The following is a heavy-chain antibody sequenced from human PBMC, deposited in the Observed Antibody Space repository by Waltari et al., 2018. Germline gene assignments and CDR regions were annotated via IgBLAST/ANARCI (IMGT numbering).Heavy chain of an antibody. D-gene: IGHD3-22*01. Sequence: QVQLQESGPGLVKPSETLSLTCTVSGGSISSYYWSWIRQPAGKGLEWIGRIYTSGSTNYNPSLKSRVTMSVDTSKNKFSLKLSSVTAADTAVYYCARGSYDSSGFNFDYWGQGTLVTVSS. CDR1: GGSISSYY. CDR3: ARGSYDSSGFNFDY. V-gene: IGHV4-4*07. J-gene: IGHJ4*02. CDR2: IYTSGST.